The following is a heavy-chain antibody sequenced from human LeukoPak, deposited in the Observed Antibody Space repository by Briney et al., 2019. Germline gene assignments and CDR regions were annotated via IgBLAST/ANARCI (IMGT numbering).Heavy chain of an antibody. D-gene: IGHD2-2*01. V-gene: IGHV3-23*01. CDR3: ARVSCSSSSCSYYFDS. CDR1: GFTFSSFA. Sequence: GGSLRLSCAASGFTFSSFAMTWVRQAPAKGLEWVSSIPPSGSSTYYADSVKGRFTISRDNSKNTLSLQMNSLRAEDTAIYFCARVSCSSSSCSYYFDSWGQGTLVTVSS. CDR2: IPPSGSST. J-gene: IGHJ4*02.